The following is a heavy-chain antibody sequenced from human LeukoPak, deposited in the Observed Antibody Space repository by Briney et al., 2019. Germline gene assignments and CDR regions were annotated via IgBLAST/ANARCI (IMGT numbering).Heavy chain of an antibody. V-gene: IGHV3-23*01. CDR3: AKDGASIHDIVVVPAAGLYYYYYYMDV. D-gene: IGHD2-2*01. CDR1: GFTFSSYA. CDR2: ISGSGGST. Sequence: GGSLRLYCAASGFTFSSYAMSWVRQAPGKGLEWVSAISGSGGSTYYADSVKGRLTISRDNSKNTLYLQMNSLRAEDTAVYYCAKDGASIHDIVVVPAAGLYYYYYYMDVWGKGTTVTVSS. J-gene: IGHJ6*03.